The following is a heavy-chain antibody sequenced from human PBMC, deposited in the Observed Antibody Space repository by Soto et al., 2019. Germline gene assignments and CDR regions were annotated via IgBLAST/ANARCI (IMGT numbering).Heavy chain of an antibody. CDR3: ARGGIAAAEGWFDP. CDR1: GFTFSDYY. Sequence: QVQLVESGGGLVQPGGSLRLSCAASGFTFSDYYMSWIRQAPGKGLEWVSYISSSSSYTNYADSVKGRFTISRDNAKNSLYLQMNSLRAEDTAVYYCARGGIAAAEGWFDPWGQGTLVTVSS. J-gene: IGHJ5*02. D-gene: IGHD6-13*01. V-gene: IGHV3-11*06. CDR2: ISSSSSYT.